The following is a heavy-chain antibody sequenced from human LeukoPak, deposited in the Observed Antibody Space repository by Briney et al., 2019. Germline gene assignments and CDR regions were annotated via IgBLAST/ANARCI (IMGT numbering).Heavy chain of an antibody. CDR2: ISSSGSTI. V-gene: IGHV3-48*03. Sequence: KPGGSLRLSCAASGFTFSSYEMNWVRQAPGKGLEWVSYISSSGSTIYYADSVKGRFTISRDNAKNSLYLQMNSLRAEDTAVYYCARDSGPGPILLLLQHWGQGTLVTVSS. D-gene: IGHD3-10*01. J-gene: IGHJ1*01. CDR1: GFTFSSYE. CDR3: ARDSGPGPILLLLQH.